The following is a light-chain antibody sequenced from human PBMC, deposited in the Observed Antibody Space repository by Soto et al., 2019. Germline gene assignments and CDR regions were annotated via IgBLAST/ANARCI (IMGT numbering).Light chain of an antibody. CDR2: GAS. J-gene: IGKJ1*01. CDR1: QSVSSSD. Sequence: EVVLTQSPGTLSLSPGERATLSCRASQSVSSSDLAWYQQKPGQAPRLLISGASSRATGISDRFSGSGSGTDFTLTISRLEPEDFAVFYCQQYGTSPPTFGQGTKVDIK. CDR3: QQYGTSPPT. V-gene: IGKV3-20*01.